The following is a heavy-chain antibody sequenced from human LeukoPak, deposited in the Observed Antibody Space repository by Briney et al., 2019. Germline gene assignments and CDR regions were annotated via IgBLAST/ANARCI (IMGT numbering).Heavy chain of an antibody. CDR2: ISYDGSNE. CDR1: GFTLRSYG. Sequence: GRSLRLSCAASGFTLRSYGMHWVRQAPGKGLEWVASISYDGSNEYYGDSVKGRFSVSRDNSKNTLYLHMNSLRAEDTAEYYCAKEREMATRYYFDYWGQGTLVTVSS. V-gene: IGHV3-30*18. CDR3: AKEREMATRYYFDY. D-gene: IGHD5-24*01. J-gene: IGHJ4*02.